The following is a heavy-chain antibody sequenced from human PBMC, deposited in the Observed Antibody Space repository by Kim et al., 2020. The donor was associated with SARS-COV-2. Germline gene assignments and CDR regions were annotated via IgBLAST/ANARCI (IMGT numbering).Heavy chain of an antibody. CDR3: TRGPNLHCTNGVCPRAYFDY. Sequence: GGSLRLSCTASGFTFGDYAMSWVRQAPGKGLEWVGFIRSKAYGGTTEYAASVKGRFTISRDDSKSIAYLQMNSLKTEDTAVYYCTRGPNLHCTNGVCPRAYFDYWGQGTLVTVSS. V-gene: IGHV3-49*04. CDR2: IRSKAYGGTT. J-gene: IGHJ4*02. CDR1: GFTFGDYA. D-gene: IGHD2-8*01.